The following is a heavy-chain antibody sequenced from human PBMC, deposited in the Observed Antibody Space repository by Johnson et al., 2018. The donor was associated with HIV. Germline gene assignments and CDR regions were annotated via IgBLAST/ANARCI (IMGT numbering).Heavy chain of an antibody. J-gene: IGHJ3*02. CDR1: GFTFSSYW. V-gene: IGHV3-74*02. Sequence: VQLVESGGGVVQPGRSLRLSCAASGFTFSSYWMHWVRQVPGKGLVWVSRINNDGSSTSYADSVKGRFTISRDNAKKTLYLQMNSLRAEDTAVYYCARAIDQGYSSGWSSDVYDIWGQGTMVTVSA. CDR3: ARAIDQGYSSGWSSDVYDI. D-gene: IGHD6-19*01. CDR2: INNDGSST.